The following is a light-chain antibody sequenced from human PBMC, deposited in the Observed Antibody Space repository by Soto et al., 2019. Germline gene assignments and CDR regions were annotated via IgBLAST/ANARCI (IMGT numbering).Light chain of an antibody. Sequence: GDRVTITCRASQSISSYLNWYQQKPGKAPKLLIYAASSLQSGVPSRFSGSGSGTDFTLTISSLQPDDFATYYCLQHNSDPRTFGQGTKVDIK. CDR1: QSISSY. V-gene: IGKV1-39*01. CDR3: LQHNSDPRT. J-gene: IGKJ1*01. CDR2: AAS.